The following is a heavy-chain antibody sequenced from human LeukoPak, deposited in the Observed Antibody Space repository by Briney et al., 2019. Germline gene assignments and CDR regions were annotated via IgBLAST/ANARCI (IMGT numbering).Heavy chain of an antibody. CDR1: GGSISSGDYY. Sequence: SETLSLTCTVSGGSISSGDYYWGWIRPPPGEGLEGIGYIYYSGSTYCNSSLQSRVTISVDTSRNQFSLKLSSVTAAETAVQYCARDTVTTFGSYYGMDVWRQGTTVTVSS. V-gene: IGHV4-30-4*01. D-gene: IGHD4-17*01. J-gene: IGHJ6*02. CDR2: IYYSGST. CDR3: ARDTVTTFGSYYGMDV.